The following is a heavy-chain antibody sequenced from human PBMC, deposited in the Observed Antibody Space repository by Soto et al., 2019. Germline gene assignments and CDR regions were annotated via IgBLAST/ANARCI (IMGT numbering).Heavy chain of an antibody. V-gene: IGHV1-18*01. Sequence: ASVKVSCKTSGYKFTTYGISWVRQAPGQGPEWVGWISGYNGNTDYAPKFQGRVTLTTDSSMNTAYLELTGLISDDTAVYFCARRNGVLVPTLGEYDFWGQGTPVTVSS. CDR3: ARRNGVLVPTLGEYDF. CDR2: ISGYNGNT. CDR1: GYKFTTYG. J-gene: IGHJ4*02. D-gene: IGHD3-10*01.